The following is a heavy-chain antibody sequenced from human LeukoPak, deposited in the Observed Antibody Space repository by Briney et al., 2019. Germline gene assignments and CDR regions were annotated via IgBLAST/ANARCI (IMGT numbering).Heavy chain of an antibody. D-gene: IGHD3-22*01. CDR1: GGTFSSYT. Sequence: SSVTVSCKASGGTFSSYTISWVRQAPGQGLEWMGRIIPILGIANYAQKFQGRVTITADKSTSTAYMELSSLRPEDTAVYYCARGGYYYDSSGYYWFDPWGQGTLVTVSS. CDR2: IIPILGIA. V-gene: IGHV1-69*02. J-gene: IGHJ5*02. CDR3: ARGGYYYDSSGYYWFDP.